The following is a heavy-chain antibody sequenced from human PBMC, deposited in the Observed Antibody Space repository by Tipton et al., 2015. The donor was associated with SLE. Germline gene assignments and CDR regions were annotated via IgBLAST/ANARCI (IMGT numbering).Heavy chain of an antibody. V-gene: IGHV4-59*11. CDR2: IFYTGRI. J-gene: IGHJ2*01. CDR1: GGSMSYHY. Sequence: TLSLTCSVSGGSMSYHYWSWIRQSPGKGLEWIGYIFYTGRISSNPSLKSRVTISMDTSKNLFSLRLSSVTAADTAVYYCARADGVVGGQVPYWYFDLWGRGTLVTVSS. D-gene: IGHD1-26*01. CDR3: ARADGVVGGQVPYWYFDL.